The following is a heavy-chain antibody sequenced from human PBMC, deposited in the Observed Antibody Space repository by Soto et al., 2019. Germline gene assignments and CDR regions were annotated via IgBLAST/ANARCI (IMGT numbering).Heavy chain of an antibody. CDR2: MSGSGGTT. D-gene: IGHD6-19*01. V-gene: IGHV3-23*01. CDR3: ARGNGGSSAWRPLDR. Sequence: HPGGSLRLSCAASGFTFSSYAMSWVRQAPGKGLEWVSIMSGSGGTTFYADSVKGRFTISRADSNNTVYLQMNSLRDGDTALYYCARGNGGSSAWRPLDRWGQGTLVTVSS. J-gene: IGHJ5*02. CDR1: GFTFSSYA.